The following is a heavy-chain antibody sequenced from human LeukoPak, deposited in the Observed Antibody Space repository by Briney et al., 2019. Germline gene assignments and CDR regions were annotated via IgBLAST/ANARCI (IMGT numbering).Heavy chain of an antibody. CDR1: GYTFTSYF. J-gene: IGHJ1*01. V-gene: IGHV1-46*01. Sequence: GASVKVSCKASGYTFTSYFMHWVRQAPGQGLERMGIINPNGGITSYAQKFQGRVAMTRDMSTSTVSMELSSLRSDDTAVYYCARGSAGEGGYSVEGEYFQHWGQGTLVTVSS. CDR3: ARGSAGEGGYSVEGEYFQH. CDR2: INPNGGIT. D-gene: IGHD5-24*01.